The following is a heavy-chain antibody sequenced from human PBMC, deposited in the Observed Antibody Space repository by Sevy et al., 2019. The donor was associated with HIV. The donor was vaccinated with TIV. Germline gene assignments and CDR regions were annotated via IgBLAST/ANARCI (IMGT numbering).Heavy chain of an antibody. CDR1: GFTFSSYS. CDR3: ARDLPLEAYCGGDCYSSDAFDI. D-gene: IGHD2-21*02. CDR2: ISSSSTYI. J-gene: IGHJ3*02. V-gene: IGHV3-21*01. Sequence: GGSLRLSCAASGFTFSSYSMNWVRQAPGKGLEWVSSISSSSTYIYYADSVKGRFTISRDNAKNSLYLQMNSLRAEDTAVYYCARDLPLEAYCGGDCYSSDAFDIWGQGTMVTVSS.